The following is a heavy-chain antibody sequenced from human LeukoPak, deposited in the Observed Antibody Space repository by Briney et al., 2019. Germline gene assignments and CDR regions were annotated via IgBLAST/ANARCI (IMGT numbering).Heavy chain of an antibody. J-gene: IGHJ4*02. CDR1: GGSISSYY. CDR2: IYTSGST. CDR3: ARELEMATPGSFDY. D-gene: IGHD5-24*01. V-gene: IGHV4-4*07. Sequence: SETLSLTCTVSGGSISSYYWSWIRQPAGKGLEWIGRIYTSGSTNYNPSLKSRVTMSVDTSKNQFSLKLSSVTAADTAVYYCARELEMATPGSFDYWGQGTLVTVSS.